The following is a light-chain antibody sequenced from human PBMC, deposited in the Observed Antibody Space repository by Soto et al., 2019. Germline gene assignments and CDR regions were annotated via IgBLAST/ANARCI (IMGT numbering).Light chain of an antibody. CDR3: QKGT. Sequence: EIVLTQSPGTLSLSPGERATLSCRASQSVSSSYLAWYQQKPGQAPRLLIYGASSRATGIPDRFSGSGSGTDFTLTISRLEPEDFAVYYCQKGTFGQGTRLEIK. V-gene: IGKV3-20*01. J-gene: IGKJ5*01. CDR1: QSVSSSY. CDR2: GAS.